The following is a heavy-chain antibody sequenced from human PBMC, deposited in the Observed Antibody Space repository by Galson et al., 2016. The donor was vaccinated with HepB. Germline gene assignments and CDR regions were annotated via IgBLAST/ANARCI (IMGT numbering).Heavy chain of an antibody. D-gene: IGHD2-2*01. V-gene: IGHV3-74*01. Sequence: SLRLSCAASGFTFSSYWMHWVRQAPGKGLVWVSRSNGDGSSTTYADSVKGRFTISRDNANNTLYLQMNSLRAEDTAVYYCARVGCSTTSCYRHSPYYFDYWGQGTLVTVSS. J-gene: IGHJ4*02. CDR2: SNGDGSST. CDR3: ARVGCSTTSCYRHSPYYFDY. CDR1: GFTFSSYW.